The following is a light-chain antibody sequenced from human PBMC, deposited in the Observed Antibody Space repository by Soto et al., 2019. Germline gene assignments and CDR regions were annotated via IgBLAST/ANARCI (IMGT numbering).Light chain of an antibody. Sequence: EIVLTQSPATLSVSLGERATLSCRASQSVSSSVAWYQQKPGQAPRLLIYGASTRATGIPARFSGSGSGTEFTLTISGLQSEDFAFYYCQQYKDWPTPFGQGTKVEIK. CDR2: GAS. CDR1: QSVSSS. CDR3: QQYKDWPTP. J-gene: IGKJ1*01. V-gene: IGKV3-15*01.